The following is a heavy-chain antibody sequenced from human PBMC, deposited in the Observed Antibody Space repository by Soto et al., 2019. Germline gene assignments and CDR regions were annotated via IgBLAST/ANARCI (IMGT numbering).Heavy chain of an antibody. V-gene: IGHV1-18*01. J-gene: IGHJ5*02. CDR2: ISAYNGNT. Sequence: QVPLVQSGAEVKKPGASVKVSCKASGYTFTSYGISWVRQAPGQGLEWMGWISAYNGNTNYAQKLQGRVNMTTDTSTRTAYMEVRSLRSDDTAVYYCARGSMLASRGPYNWFDPWGQGTLVTVSS. CDR3: ARGSMLASRGPYNWFDP. CDR1: GYTFTSYG. D-gene: IGHD2-8*01.